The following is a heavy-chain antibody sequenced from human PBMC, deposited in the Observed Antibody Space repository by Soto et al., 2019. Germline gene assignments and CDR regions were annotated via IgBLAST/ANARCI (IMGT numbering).Heavy chain of an antibody. J-gene: IGHJ6*02. CDR2: INPKRGGT. CDR1: GYSLTDYY. CDR3: ARGIITVPPYSYFGLDV. D-gene: IGHD3-16*01. Sequence: QLVQSGAEVKKPGASLRVSCKASGYSLTDYYIHWLRQAPGQGFEWMGWINPKRGGTSYAEKFRGGVSMTRDTSVSTVYMEVNTLKSDDTAIYYCARGIITVPPYSYFGLDVWGQGATVTVSS. V-gene: IGHV1-2*02.